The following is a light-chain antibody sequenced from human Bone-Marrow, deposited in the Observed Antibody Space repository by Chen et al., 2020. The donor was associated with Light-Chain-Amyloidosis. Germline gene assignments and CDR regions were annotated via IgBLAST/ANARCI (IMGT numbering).Light chain of an antibody. V-gene: IGLV6-57*01. CDR3: QSYQGSSQGV. CDR2: EDD. Sequence: NFMLTQPHSVSESPGKTVIISCTRSSGSIATNYVQWYQQRPGSSPTTVIYEDDQRPSGVPDRFSGSNDRSSNSASLTISGLKTEDEDDYYCQSYQGSSQGVFGGGTKLTVL. J-gene: IGLJ3*02. CDR1: SGSIATNY.